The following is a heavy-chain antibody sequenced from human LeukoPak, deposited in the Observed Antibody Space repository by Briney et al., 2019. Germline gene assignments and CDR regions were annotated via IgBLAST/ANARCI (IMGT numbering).Heavy chain of an antibody. CDR3: ARQGLGIWNWFDP. CDR2: IYYSGRT. V-gene: IGHV4-39*01. J-gene: IGHJ5*02. D-gene: IGHD7-27*01. CDR1: GGSISSSSYY. Sequence: LETLSLTCTVSGGSISSSSYYWGWIRQPPGKGLEWIGTIYYSGRTYYNPSLKSRVTISVDTSKNQFSLKLSSVTATDTAVYYCARQGLGIWNWFDPWGQGTLVTVSS.